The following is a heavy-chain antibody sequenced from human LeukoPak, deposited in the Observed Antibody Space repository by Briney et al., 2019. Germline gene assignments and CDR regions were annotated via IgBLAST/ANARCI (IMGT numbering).Heavy chain of an antibody. V-gene: IGHV4-61*02. CDR3: ARGRAARPGNWFDP. J-gene: IGHJ5*02. CDR1: GGSISSGSYY. CDR2: IYTSGST. D-gene: IGHD6-6*01. Sequence: SQTLSLTCTVSGGSISSGSYYWSWIRQPAGKGLEWIGRIYTSGSTNYNPSLKSRVTISVDTSKNQFSLKLSSVTAADTAAYYCARGRAARPGNWFDPWGQGTLVTVSS.